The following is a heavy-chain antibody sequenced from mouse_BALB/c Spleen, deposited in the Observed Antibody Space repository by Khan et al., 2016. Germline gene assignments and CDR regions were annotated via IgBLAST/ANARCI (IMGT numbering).Heavy chain of an antibody. J-gene: IGHJ2*01. Sequence: QVQLQQSGAELARPGASVKLSCKASGYTFTSYWMQWVKQRPGQGLEWIGAIYPGDGDTRYTQKFKGKATLTADKSSSTAYMQLSSLASEDSAVXYCASYYGISYDYFDYWGQGTTLTVSS. D-gene: IGHD1-1*01. CDR3: ASYYGISYDYFDY. CDR2: IYPGDGDT. V-gene: IGHV1-87*01. CDR1: GYTFTSYW.